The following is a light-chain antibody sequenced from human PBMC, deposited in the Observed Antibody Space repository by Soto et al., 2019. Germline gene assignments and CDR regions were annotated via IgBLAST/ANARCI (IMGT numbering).Light chain of an antibody. CDR2: RAS. CDR1: QSVGSL. Sequence: EIVMKQSPATLSVSPGVGATLSCRASQSVGSLLAWYQQKPGQAPRLLIYRASSRATGISGSFSGSGSGTEFTLTITSLQSEDFGVYYCQQYNKWPITFGQGSRLE. J-gene: IGKJ5*01. CDR3: QQYNKWPIT. V-gene: IGKV3-15*01.